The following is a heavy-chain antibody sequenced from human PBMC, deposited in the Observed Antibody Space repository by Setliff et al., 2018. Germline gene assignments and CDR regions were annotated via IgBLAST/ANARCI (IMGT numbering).Heavy chain of an antibody. V-gene: IGHV4-4*02. CDR2: IYRSGSI. Sequence: KTSETLSLTCTVSGGSISSSNWWTWVRQPPGKGLEWIGEIYRSGSINYNPSLKSRVTMSVDKSKNQFSLKLTSVTAADTAVYYCARGLEGEDYFYYMDVWGKGNTVTVSS. J-gene: IGHJ6*03. CDR3: ARGLEGEDYFYYMDV. CDR1: GGSISSSNW. D-gene: IGHD2-21*01.